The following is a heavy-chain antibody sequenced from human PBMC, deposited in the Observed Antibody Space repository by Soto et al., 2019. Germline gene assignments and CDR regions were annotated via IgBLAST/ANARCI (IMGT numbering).Heavy chain of an antibody. J-gene: IGHJ5*02. Sequence: SGPTLVSPTHPLTLTCPFSGFSLSTSGLGVGWFRQPPGKALEWLALIYWNNDKRYSPSLKSRLTITKDTSKNQVVLTMTNMDPVDTATYYCAHFYGSGTYEIDNNWFDPWGQGTLVTVSS. CDR2: IYWNNDK. D-gene: IGHD3-10*01. V-gene: IGHV2-5*01. CDR1: GFSLSTSGLG. CDR3: AHFYGSGTYEIDNNWFDP.